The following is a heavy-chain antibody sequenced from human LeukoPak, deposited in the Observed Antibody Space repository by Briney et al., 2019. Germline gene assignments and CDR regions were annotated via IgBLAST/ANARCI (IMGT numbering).Heavy chain of an antibody. D-gene: IGHD2-21*02. CDR2: ISGSSSTT. J-gene: IGHJ4*02. V-gene: IGHV3-23*01. CDR3: AKDIQRLAYCGGDCYSWYFDY. Sequence: GGSLRLSCATSGFAFGTSAMTWVRQAPGKGLEWISSISGSSSTTVYADSVKGRFTISRDNSKNTLYLQMNSLRAEDTAVYYCAKDIQRLAYCGGDCYSWYFDYWGQGTLVTVSS. CDR1: GFAFGTSA.